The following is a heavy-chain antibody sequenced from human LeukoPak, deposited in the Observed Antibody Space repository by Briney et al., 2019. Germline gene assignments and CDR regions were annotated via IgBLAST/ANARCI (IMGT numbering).Heavy chain of an antibody. D-gene: IGHD6-13*01. CDR2: INPNSGGT. J-gene: IGHJ3*02. CDR3: AGDRIAAAGRNAFDI. CDR1: GYTFTGYY. V-gene: IGHV1-2*02. Sequence: GASVKVSCKASGYTFTGYYMRWVRQAPGQGLEWMGWINPNSGGTNYAQKFQGRVTMTRDTSISTAYMELSRLRSDDTAVYYCAGDRIAAAGRNAFDIWGQGTMVTVSS.